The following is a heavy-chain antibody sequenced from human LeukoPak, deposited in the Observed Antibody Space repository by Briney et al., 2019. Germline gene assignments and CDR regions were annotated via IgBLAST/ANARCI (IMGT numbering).Heavy chain of an antibody. D-gene: IGHD5-12*01. CDR2: MIQSGSS. Sequence: NASETLSLNCGVSGGAFSDYYWSWIRQAPGKGLEWIGEMIQSGSSNYNPSLRSRVTISGDTSRNQFSLKLNSLTAADTAVYYCARGNIVATILGGLHGTTAFDFWGQGILVTVSS. CDR3: ARGNIVATILGGLHGTTAFDF. CDR1: GGAFSDYY. V-gene: IGHV4-34*01. J-gene: IGHJ4*02.